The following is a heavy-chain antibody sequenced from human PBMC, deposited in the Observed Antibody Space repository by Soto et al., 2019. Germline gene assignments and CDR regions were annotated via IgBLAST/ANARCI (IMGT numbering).Heavy chain of an antibody. CDR1: GGSISSGDYY. D-gene: IGHD5-12*01. Sequence: SETLSLTCTVSGGSISSGDYYWSWIRQSPGKGLEWIGYINYRGSTYYNPSLKSRVTISGDTSKKQISLRLSSVTATDTAVYYCARTSVASRYMDVWGKGATVTVSS. CDR2: INYRGST. CDR3: ARTSVASRYMDV. V-gene: IGHV4-30-4*08. J-gene: IGHJ6*03.